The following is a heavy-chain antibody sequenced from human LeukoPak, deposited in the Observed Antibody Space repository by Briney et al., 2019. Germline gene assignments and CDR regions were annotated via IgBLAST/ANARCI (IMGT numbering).Heavy chain of an antibody. CDR1: GGSISSYY. CDR2: IYYSGST. D-gene: IGHD2-2*01. J-gene: IGHJ6*03. CDR3: ARESTRCYLGDSWGCEDYYYYMDV. Sequence: SETLSLTCTVSGGSISSYYWSWIRQPPGKGLEWIGYIYYSGSTNYNPSLKSRVTISVDTSKNQFSLKLSSVTAADTAVYYCARESTRCYLGDSWGCEDYYYYMDVWGKGTTVTISS. V-gene: IGHV4-59*01.